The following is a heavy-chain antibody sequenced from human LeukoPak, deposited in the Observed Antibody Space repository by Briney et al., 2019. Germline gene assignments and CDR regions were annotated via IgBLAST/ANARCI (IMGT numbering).Heavy chain of an antibody. CDR1: GFTFNSYS. CDR2: TSSSSSYI. D-gene: IGHD3-9*01. CDR3: ARADTSDILTGYSDY. J-gene: IGHJ4*02. V-gene: IGHV3-21*01. Sequence: GGSLRLSCTASGFTFNSYSMNWVRQAPGKGLEWVSSTSSSSSYIYFADSVKGRFTISRDNAKKSLYLQMNRLRAEDTAVYFCARADTSDILTGYSDYWGQGTLVTVSS.